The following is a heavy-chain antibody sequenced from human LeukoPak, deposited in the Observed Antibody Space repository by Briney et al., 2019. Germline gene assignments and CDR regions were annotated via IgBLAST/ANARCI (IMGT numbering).Heavy chain of an antibody. CDR2: IKSKTDGGTT. D-gene: IGHD1-26*01. Sequence: PGGSLRLSCAASGFTFSSYAMSWVRQAPGKGLEWVGRIKSKTDGGTTDYAAPVKGRFTISRDDSKNTLYLQMNSLKTEDTAVYYCTTDRYSGSYYGGTYYYYGMDVWGQGTTVTVSS. J-gene: IGHJ6*02. CDR3: TTDRYSGSYYGGTYYYYGMDV. CDR1: GFTFSSYA. V-gene: IGHV3-15*01.